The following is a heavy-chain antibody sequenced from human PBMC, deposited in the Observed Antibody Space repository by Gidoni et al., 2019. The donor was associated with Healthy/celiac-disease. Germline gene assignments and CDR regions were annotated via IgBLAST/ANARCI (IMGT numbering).Heavy chain of an antibody. CDR3: AREGYSTYYYYGMDV. CDR1: GGPISSYY. Sequence: QVQLQESGPGLVKPSETLSLTCTVSGGPISSYYWSWIRQPPGKGLEWIGYLYYSGSTNYNPSLKSRVPISVDPSTNPFSLKLSSVTSADTAVYYCAREGYSTYYYYGMDVWGQGPTVTVSS. D-gene: IGHD4-4*01. CDR2: LYYSGST. V-gene: IGHV4-59*01. J-gene: IGHJ6*02.